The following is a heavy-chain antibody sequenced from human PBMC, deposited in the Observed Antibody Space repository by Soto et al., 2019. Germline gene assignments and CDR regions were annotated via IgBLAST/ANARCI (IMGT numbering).Heavy chain of an antibody. Sequence: PGGSLRLSCAASGFTFSSYAMHWVRQAPGKGLEWVAYMSYDGSNKYYADSVTGRFTISRDISKNTLYLEMNSLRAEDTAVYYCARDLVPTIVGAQPLDYWGQGTPVTVSS. CDR2: MSYDGSNK. D-gene: IGHD1-26*01. J-gene: IGHJ4*02. CDR1: GFTFSSYA. CDR3: ARDLVPTIVGAQPLDY. V-gene: IGHV3-30-3*01.